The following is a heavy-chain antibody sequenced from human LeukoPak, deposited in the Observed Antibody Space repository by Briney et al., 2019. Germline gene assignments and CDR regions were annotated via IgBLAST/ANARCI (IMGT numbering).Heavy chain of an antibody. CDR2: IFSGGTT. D-gene: IGHD5-18*01. CDR1: GXTFSSNY. J-gene: IGHJ4*02. V-gene: IGHV3-53*04. Sequence: PGGSLRLSGAASGXTFSSNYMSWVRQSPGKGLEWVSDIFSGGTTYYADSVKGRFTISRHNSENTLYLQMNSLRGEDTAVYYCARGVLGYSYGFDYWGQGTLVTVSS. CDR3: ARGVLGYSYGFDY.